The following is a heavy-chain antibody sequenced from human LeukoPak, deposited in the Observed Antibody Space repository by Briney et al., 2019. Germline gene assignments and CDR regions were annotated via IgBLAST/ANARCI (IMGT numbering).Heavy chain of an antibody. J-gene: IGHJ4*02. V-gene: IGHV4-39*01. CDR3: ARNRNYYDSSGYTYYFDY. Sequence: SETLSLTCTVSGGSISSSSYYWAWIRQPPGKGLEWIGNIYNSGSTYYNPSLKSRVTISVDTSKNQFSLELSSVTAADTAVYNCARNRNYYDSSGYTYYFDYWGQGTLVTVSS. CDR2: IYNSGST. D-gene: IGHD3-22*01. CDR1: GGSISSSSYY.